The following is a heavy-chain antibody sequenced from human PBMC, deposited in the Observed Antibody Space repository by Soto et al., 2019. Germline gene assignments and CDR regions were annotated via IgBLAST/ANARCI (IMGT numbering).Heavy chain of an antibody. CDR3: EKGDRIAAAGHVDY. V-gene: IGHV3-30*18. Sequence: QVQLVESGGGVVQPGRSLRLSCAAYGFTFSSYGMNCVRHAQGKGLEWVAVISYDGGNKYYADSVKGRFTISRDNSKNTLYLQMNSLRAEDTAVYYCEKGDRIAAAGHVDYWGKVTLVTVAS. CDR2: ISYDGGNK. CDR1: GFTFSSYG. J-gene: IGHJ4*02. D-gene: IGHD6-13*01.